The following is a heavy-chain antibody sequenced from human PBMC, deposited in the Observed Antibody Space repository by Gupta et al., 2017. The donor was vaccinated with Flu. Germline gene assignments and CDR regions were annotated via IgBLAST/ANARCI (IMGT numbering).Heavy chain of an antibody. CDR1: GFTFSNYW. Sequence: EVQLVESGGGLVQPGGSLRLSCATSGFTFSNYWMHWVRQVPGKGLLWLSRISGDGGSTTDEEYVKGRFTISRDNAKNTLYLQMNSLRVEDTAVYYCAREKDTAMAKDYWGQGTQVTVST. V-gene: IGHV3-74*01. CDR3: AREKDTAMAKDY. D-gene: IGHD5-18*01. J-gene: IGHJ4*02. CDR2: ISGDGGST.